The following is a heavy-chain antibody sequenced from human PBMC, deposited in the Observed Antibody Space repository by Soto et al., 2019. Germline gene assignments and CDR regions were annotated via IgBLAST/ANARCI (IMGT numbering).Heavy chain of an antibody. CDR3: ARVTGRYYYGMDV. CDR2: INHSGST. V-gene: IGHV4-39*07. CDR1: GGSISSSSYY. Sequence: SETLSLTCTVSGGSISSSSYYWSWIRQPPGKGLEWIGEINHSGSTNYNPSLKSRVTISVDTSKNQFSLKLSSVTAADTAVYYCARVTGRYYYGMDVWGQGTTVTVSS. J-gene: IGHJ6*02.